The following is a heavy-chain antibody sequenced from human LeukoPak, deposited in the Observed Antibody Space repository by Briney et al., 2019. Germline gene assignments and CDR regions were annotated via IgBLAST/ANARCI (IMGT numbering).Heavy chain of an antibody. CDR3: AESSEDGDWYFDL. CDR2: ISGSGGYT. CDR1: GFTFSTYT. V-gene: IGHV3-23*01. J-gene: IGHJ2*01. D-gene: IGHD4-17*01. Sequence: EGSLRLSCAASGFTFSTYTVSWVRQPPGKGLEWVSAISGSGGYTYYADSVKGRFTLSRDNSKNTLYLQMNSLRAEDTAVYYCAESSEDGDWYFDLWGRGTLVTVSS.